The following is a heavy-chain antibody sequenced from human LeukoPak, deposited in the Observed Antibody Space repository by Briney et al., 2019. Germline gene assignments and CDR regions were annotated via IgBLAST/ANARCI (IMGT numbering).Heavy chain of an antibody. D-gene: IGHD4-17*01. Sequence: GGSLRLSCAASGFTFSSYAMSWVRQAPGKGLEWVAVISYDGSNKYYADSVKGRFTISRDNSKNTLYLQMNSLRAEDTAVYYCARDGGGYGDYLDYWGQGTLVTVSS. CDR3: ARDGGGYGDYLDY. J-gene: IGHJ4*02. V-gene: IGHV3-30*04. CDR2: ISYDGSNK. CDR1: GFTFSSYA.